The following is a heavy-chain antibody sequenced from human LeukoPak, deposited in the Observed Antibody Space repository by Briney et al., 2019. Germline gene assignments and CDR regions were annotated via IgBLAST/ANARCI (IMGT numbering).Heavy chain of an antibody. CDR3: ARGPRYYDSSGYLNY. J-gene: IGHJ4*02. D-gene: IGHD3-22*01. V-gene: IGHV4-34*01. CDR1: GGSISSYY. Sequence: SETLSLTCTVSGGSISSYYWSWTRQPPGKGLEWIGEINHSGSTNYNPSLKSRVTISVDTSKNQFSLKLSSVTAADTAVYYCARGPRYYDSSGYLNYWGQGTLVTVSS. CDR2: INHSGST.